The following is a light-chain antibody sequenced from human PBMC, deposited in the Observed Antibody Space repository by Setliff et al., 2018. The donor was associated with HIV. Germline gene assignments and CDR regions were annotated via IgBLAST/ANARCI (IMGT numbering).Light chain of an antibody. J-gene: IGLJ2*01. CDR1: SSDVGGYNF. CDR2: EVN. V-gene: IGLV2-8*01. CDR3: SSYADNNNVI. Sequence: QSELTQPPSASGSPGQSVTISCTGTSSDVGGYNFVSWCQQHPGKAPKLLIYEVNKRPSGVPDRFSGSKSGNTASLTVSGLQAEDEADYYCSSYADNNNVIFGGGTKVT.